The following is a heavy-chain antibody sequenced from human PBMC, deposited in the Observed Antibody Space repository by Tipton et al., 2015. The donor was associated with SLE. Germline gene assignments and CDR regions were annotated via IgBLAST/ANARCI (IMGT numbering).Heavy chain of an antibody. J-gene: IGHJ3*02. Sequence: SLRLSCAASGFTFNTYGMSWFRQAPGKGLEWVSTINAASTNTHYADSVKGRFTISRDNSMHTVYLQMNILRPEDTALYYCAKDAGSFGLVFLDIWGQGTMVTVSS. D-gene: IGHD3-3*01. CDR2: INAASTNT. V-gene: IGHV3-23*01. CDR3: AKDAGSFGLVFLDI. CDR1: GFTFNTYG.